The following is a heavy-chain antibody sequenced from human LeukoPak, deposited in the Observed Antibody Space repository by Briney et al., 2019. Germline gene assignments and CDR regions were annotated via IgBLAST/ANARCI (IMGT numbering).Heavy chain of an antibody. D-gene: IGHD2-15*01. CDR2: INHSGNT. CDR3: ARGRGLGYGGSSVDY. Sequence: PSETLSLTCAVYGGSFSNYYWTWIRLPPGKGLEWIGEINHSGNTNYNPSLKSRVTISVDTSKNQFTLKLSSVTAADTAVYYCARGRGLGYGGSSVDYWGHGTLVTVSS. V-gene: IGHV4-34*01. J-gene: IGHJ4*01. CDR1: GGSFSNYY.